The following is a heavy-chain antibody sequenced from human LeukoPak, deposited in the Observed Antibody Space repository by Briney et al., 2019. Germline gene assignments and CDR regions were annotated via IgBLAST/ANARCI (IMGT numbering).Heavy chain of an antibody. CDR1: GFTFNYYW. CDR3: AKDTTVVTNTNFDY. V-gene: IGHV3-7*01. CDR2: IKEDGSEK. D-gene: IGHD4-23*01. Sequence: GGSLRLSCAASGFTFNYYWMRWVRQAPGKGLEWVATIKEDGSEKYYVDSVRGRFTVSIDNAKNSLYLQMSSLRVEDTAVYYCAKDTTVVTNTNFDYWGQGTLVTVSS. J-gene: IGHJ4*02.